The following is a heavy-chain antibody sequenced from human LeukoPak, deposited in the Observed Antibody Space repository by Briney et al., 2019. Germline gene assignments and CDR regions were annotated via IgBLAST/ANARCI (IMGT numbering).Heavy chain of an antibody. V-gene: IGHV3-23*01. CDR2: ISGRGDAS. CDR3: AKRGVVIRVILVGFHKEAYYFDS. J-gene: IGHJ4*02. CDR1: GFTFTSFA. Sequence: PGGSLRLSCAASGFTFTSFAMYWVRQAPGKGLEWVSAISGRGDASYYADSVKGRFTISRDNPKNTLYLQMNSLRAEDTAVYFCAKRGVVIRVILVGFHKEAYYFDSWGQGALVTVSS. D-gene: IGHD3-22*01.